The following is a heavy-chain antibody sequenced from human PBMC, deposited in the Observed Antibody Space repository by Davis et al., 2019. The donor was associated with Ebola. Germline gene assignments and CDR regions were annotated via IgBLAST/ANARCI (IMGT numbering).Heavy chain of an antibody. CDR2: INYSGST. J-gene: IGHJ6*04. V-gene: IGHV4-59*12. D-gene: IGHD3-22*01. Sequence: MPSETLSLTCSVSGGSISSYYWTWIRQPPGKGLEWIAYINYSGSTNYNPSLKSRVTISVDRSKNQFSLKLSSVTAADTAVYYCARGDSSDGMDVWGKGTTVTVSS. CDR1: GGSISSYY. CDR3: ARGDSSDGMDV.